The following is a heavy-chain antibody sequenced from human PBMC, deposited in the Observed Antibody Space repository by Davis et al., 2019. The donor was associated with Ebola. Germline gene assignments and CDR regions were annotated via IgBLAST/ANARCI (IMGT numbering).Heavy chain of an antibody. CDR1: GFSFSSYW. J-gene: IGHJ4*02. D-gene: IGHD3-3*01. Sequence: PGGSLTLSCAASGFSFSSYWMHWVRQAPGKGLVWVSRIKTDGSSTGYGDSVQGRFTISRDNAKNTLYLQMNDLRAEDTAVYYCAREGRIFGCDYWGQGALVTVSS. V-gene: IGHV3-74*01. CDR2: IKTDGSST. CDR3: AREGRIFGCDY.